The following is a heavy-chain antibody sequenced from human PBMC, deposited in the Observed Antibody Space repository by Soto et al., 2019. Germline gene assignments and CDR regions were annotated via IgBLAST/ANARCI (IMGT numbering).Heavy chain of an antibody. CDR2: ISGSGGST. D-gene: IGHD3-10*01. CDR1: GFTFLSYA. V-gene: IGHV3-23*01. J-gene: IGHJ4*02. CDR3: AKDQYYGQIPDY. Sequence: EVQLLDPGGGLVQAGGSLRLSSAASGFTFLSYAMSWLRQAPGKGLEWGSAISGSGGSTDHADAVKGRFTISRDNSNNPLYLQMNSLRAEDTAVYYCAKDQYYGQIPDYWGQGSLVRVSS.